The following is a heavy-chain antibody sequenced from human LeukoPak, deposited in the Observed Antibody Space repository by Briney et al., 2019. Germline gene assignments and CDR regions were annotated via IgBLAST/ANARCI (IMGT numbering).Heavy chain of an antibody. CDR3: ARGYYDFWSGPSGYFDY. CDR2: IRYDGSNK. J-gene: IGHJ4*02. D-gene: IGHD3-3*01. CDR1: GFIFSNYA. V-gene: IGHV3-33*08. Sequence: GRSLRLSCAASGFIFSNYAMHWVRQAPGKGLEWVAVIRYDGSNKYYADSVKGRFTISRDNSKNTLYLQMNSLRAEDTAVYYCARGYYDFWSGPSGYFDYWGQGTLVTVSS.